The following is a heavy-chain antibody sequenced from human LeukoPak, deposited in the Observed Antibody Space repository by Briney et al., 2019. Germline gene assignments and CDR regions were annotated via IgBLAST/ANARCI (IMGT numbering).Heavy chain of an antibody. CDR3: ARHDSTGYYIFGY. Sequence: SETLSLTCTVSGGSISSYYWSWIRQPPGKGLEWIGYINYSGTTNYNPSLKSRVTISVDTSKNQFSLKLSSVTAADTAVYYCARHDSTGYYIFGYWGQGSLVTVSS. V-gene: IGHV4-59*08. J-gene: IGHJ4*02. CDR2: INYSGTT. D-gene: IGHD3-22*01. CDR1: GGSISSYY.